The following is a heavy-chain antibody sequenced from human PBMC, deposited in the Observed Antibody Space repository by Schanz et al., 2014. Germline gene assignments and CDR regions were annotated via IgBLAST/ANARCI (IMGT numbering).Heavy chain of an antibody. D-gene: IGHD3-16*01. Sequence: EVQLVESGGGLVQPGGSLRLSCAASGFTFSTYAMTWVRQAPGKGLEWVSSISIRGGNTYYTDSVKGRFTISRDNSKNTLDLQMSSLRADDTAVYYCVRDFGGVAFDIWGQGTLVTVSS. CDR1: GFTFSTYA. CDR3: VRDFGGVAFDI. J-gene: IGHJ3*02. V-gene: IGHV3-23*04. CDR2: ISIRGGNT.